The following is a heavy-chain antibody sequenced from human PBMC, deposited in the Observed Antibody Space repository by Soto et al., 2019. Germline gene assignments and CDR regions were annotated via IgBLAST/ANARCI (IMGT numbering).Heavy chain of an antibody. CDR3: AKNHRTTYEVDF. CDR2: ISAAGGAS. J-gene: IGHJ4*02. CDR1: GDSISRSN. Sequence: VQLQESGPGLVKPSGTLSLTCAVSGDSISRSNWWSWVRQPPGEGLEWVASISAAGGASYYADSVKGRFVISRDNSKESLSLQMTRLRVEDSAVYYCAKNHRTTYEVDFWGQGTRVTVSS. D-gene: IGHD3-22*01. V-gene: IGHV3-23*01.